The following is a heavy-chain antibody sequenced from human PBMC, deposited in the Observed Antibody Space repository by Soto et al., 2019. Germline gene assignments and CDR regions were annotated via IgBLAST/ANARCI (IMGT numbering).Heavy chain of an antibody. CDR1: GYSFTSYW. J-gene: IGHJ6*02. D-gene: IGHD3-10*01. CDR2: IYPGDSDT. CDR3: AGGGVRGVITRTRDYHGMDV. V-gene: IGHV5-51*01. Sequence: PGESMKISRKGSGYSFTSYWIGWVRKMPGKGLEWMGIIYPGDSDTRYSPSFQGQVTISADKSISTAYLQWSSLKASDTAMYYCAGGGVRGVITRTRDYHGMDVWGQGTTVTVSS.